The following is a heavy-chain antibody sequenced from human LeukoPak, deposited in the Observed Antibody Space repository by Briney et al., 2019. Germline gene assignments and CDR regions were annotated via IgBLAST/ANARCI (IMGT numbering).Heavy chain of an antibody. CDR1: HFIISSNY. CDR2: IHSGGST. Sequence: GASLRLSCAASHFIISSNYMSWVRQAPGKGLEWVSVIHSGGSTSYADSVKGRFTISRDNSKNTVYLQLNSPRVEDTAVYYCAKIGSTHYYDSSGVTYWGQGTLVTVSS. J-gene: IGHJ4*02. CDR3: AKIGSTHYYDSSGVTY. V-gene: IGHV3-53*01. D-gene: IGHD3-22*01.